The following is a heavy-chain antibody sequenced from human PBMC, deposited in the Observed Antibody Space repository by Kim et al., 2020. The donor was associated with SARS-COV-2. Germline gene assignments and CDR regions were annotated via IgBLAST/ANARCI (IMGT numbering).Heavy chain of an antibody. CDR1: GFSFGTFW. CDR2: VKEDGSDK. V-gene: IGHV3-7*01. J-gene: IGHJ4*02. CDR3: ARGTSPTGKYFDY. Sequence: GGSLRLSCAASGFSFGTFWMSWVRQAPGKGLEWVSSVKEDGSDKYYVDAVRGRFTISRDNAKNTLYLQMNSLRAEDRAVYYCARGTSPTGKYFDYYGQG.